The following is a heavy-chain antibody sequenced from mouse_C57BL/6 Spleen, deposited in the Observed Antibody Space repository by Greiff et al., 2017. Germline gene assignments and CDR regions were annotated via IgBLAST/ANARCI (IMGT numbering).Heavy chain of an antibody. V-gene: IGHV1-80*01. CDR3: ARTGSYYFDY. Sequence: QVQLQQSGAELVKPGASVKISCKTSGYAFSNYWMNWVKQRPGKGLEWIGQIYPGDGDTNYNGKFKGKATLTADKSLSTAYMQLSSLTSEDSAVYFCARTGSYYFDYWGQGTTLTVSS. CDR1: GYAFSNYW. CDR2: IYPGDGDT. J-gene: IGHJ2*01. D-gene: IGHD4-1*01.